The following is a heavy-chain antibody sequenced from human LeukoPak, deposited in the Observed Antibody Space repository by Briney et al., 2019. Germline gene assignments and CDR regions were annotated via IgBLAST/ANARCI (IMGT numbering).Heavy chain of an antibody. CDR1: GGTFSSYA. CDR3: ANSGYCSSTSCYWSADLDY. CDR2: IIPIFGTA. D-gene: IGHD2-2*01. Sequence: GASVKVSCKASGGTFSSYAISWVRQAPGQGLEWMGGIIPIFGTANYAQKFQGRVTITADKSTSTAYMELSSLRSEDTAVYYCANSGYCSSTSCYWSADLDYWGQGTLVTVSS. J-gene: IGHJ4*02. V-gene: IGHV1-69*06.